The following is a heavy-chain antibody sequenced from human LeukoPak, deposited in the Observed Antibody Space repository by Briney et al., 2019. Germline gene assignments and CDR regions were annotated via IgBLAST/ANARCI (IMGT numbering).Heavy chain of an antibody. V-gene: IGHV4-59*08. Sequence: SETLSLTCTVSGGSISSYYWSWIRQPPGKGLEWIGYIYYSGSTNYNPSLKSRVTISVDTSKNQFSLKLSSVTAADTAVYYCARGNNYYDSSGYHKYYFDYWGQGTLVTVSS. D-gene: IGHD3-22*01. CDR2: IYYSGST. CDR3: ARGNNYYDSSGYHKYYFDY. J-gene: IGHJ4*02. CDR1: GGSISSYY.